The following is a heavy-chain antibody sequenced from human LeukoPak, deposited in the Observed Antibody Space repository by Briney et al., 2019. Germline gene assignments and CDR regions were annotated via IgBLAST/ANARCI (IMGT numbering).Heavy chain of an antibody. J-gene: IGHJ6*02. Sequence: GGSLRLSCAASGFTFTSYAMTWVRQAPGRGLEWVSVISGGGGNTYHADSVKGRFTVSRDNSKNTVYMQMNSLRAEDTAVYYCAKGFSGYDYHGTDVWGQGTTVTVSS. CDR3: AKGFSGYDYHGTDV. CDR1: GFTFTSYA. D-gene: IGHD1-26*01. CDR2: ISGGGGNT. V-gene: IGHV3-23*01.